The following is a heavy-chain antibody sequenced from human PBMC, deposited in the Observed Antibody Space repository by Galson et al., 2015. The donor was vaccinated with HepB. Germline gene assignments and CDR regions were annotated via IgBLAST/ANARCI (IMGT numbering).Heavy chain of an antibody. CDR3: VFCNIYETGGRAFDI. CDR2: IYWDDAE. Sequence: PALVKPTQTLTLTCTFSGFSLRTTGVGVGWVRQPPGKALEWVSVIYWDDAERYSPSVKSRFFITKATSKSHVFLTMTNMDPVDTATYFCVFCNIYETGGRAFDIWGQGTPVTVSS. V-gene: IGHV2-5*02. D-gene: IGHD2/OR15-2a*01. J-gene: IGHJ3*02. CDR1: GFSLRTTGVG.